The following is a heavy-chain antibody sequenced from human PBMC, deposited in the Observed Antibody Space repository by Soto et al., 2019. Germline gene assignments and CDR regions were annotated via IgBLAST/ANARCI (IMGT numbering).Heavy chain of an antibody. V-gene: IGHV3-74*01. Sequence: EVQLVESGGGLVQPGRSLRLSCAASGFTFSSYWMHWVRQAPGKGLVWVSRINSDGSSTSYADSVKGRFTISRDNAKNTLYLQMNSLRADDTAVYYCARGQWLDRGDIWGQGTMVTVSS. CDR2: INSDGSST. CDR1: GFTFSSYW. J-gene: IGHJ3*02. CDR3: ARGQWLDRGDI. D-gene: IGHD6-19*01.